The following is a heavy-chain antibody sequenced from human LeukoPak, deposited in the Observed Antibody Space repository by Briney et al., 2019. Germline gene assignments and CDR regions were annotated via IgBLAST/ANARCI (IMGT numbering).Heavy chain of an antibody. CDR1: GFTFSSYW. J-gene: IGHJ4*02. V-gene: IGHV3-7*01. D-gene: IGHD3-22*01. CDR3: AREGYDSSGYYTG. Sequence: GGSLRLSCAASGFTFSSYWMSWVRQAPGKGLEWVANIKQDGSEKYYVDSVKGRFTISRDNAKNSLYLQMNSLRAEDTAMYYCAREGYDSSGYYTGWGQGTLVTVSS. CDR2: IKQDGSEK.